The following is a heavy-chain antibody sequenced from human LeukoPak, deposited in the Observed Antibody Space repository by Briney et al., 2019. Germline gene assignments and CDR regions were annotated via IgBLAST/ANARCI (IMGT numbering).Heavy chain of an antibody. J-gene: IGHJ4*02. CDR2: IGTAGDT. D-gene: IGHD6-13*01. V-gene: IGHV3-13*01. CDR1: GFTFSDYD. CDR3: AREPVSIAAAGIDY. Sequence: GGSLRLSCAASGFTFSDYDMHWVRQATGKGLEWVSAIGTAGDTYYTGSVKGRFTISRENAKNSLYLQMNSLRAGDTAVYYCAREPVSIAAAGIDYWGQGTLVTVSS.